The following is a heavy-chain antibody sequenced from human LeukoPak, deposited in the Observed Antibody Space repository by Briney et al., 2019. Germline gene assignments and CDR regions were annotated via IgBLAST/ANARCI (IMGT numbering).Heavy chain of an antibody. CDR2: ISSSSSYI. CDR1: GFTFSSYS. D-gene: IGHD3/OR15-3a*01. CDR3: VRAADLDYVFVY. V-gene: IGHV3-21*01. J-gene: IGHJ4*02. Sequence: GGSLRLSCAASGFTFSSYSMNWVRQAPGKGLEWVSSISSSSSYIYYADSVKGRFTISRDNAKNSLYLQMNSLRAEDTAVYYCVRAADLDYVFVYWGQGSLVTVS.